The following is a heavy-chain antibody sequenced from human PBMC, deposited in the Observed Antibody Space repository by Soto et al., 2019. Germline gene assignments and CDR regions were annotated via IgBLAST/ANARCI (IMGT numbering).Heavy chain of an antibody. CDR2: IIPMFGTA. J-gene: IGHJ6*02. Sequence: QVQLVQSGAEVKKPGSSVKVSCKASGGTFSRYAISWVRQAPGQGLEWMGGIIPMFGTANYAQKFQGRVTITADESTSKGYMELTSLRYEDTAIYYGARPARLELRPGSYVMDVWGQGTPVTVSS. D-gene: IGHD1-7*01. CDR3: ARPARLELRPGSYVMDV. CDR1: GGTFSRYA. V-gene: IGHV1-69*01.